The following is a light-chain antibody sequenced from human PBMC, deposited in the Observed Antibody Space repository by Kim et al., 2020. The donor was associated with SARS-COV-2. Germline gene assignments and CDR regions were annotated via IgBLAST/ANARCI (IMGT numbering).Light chain of an antibody. CDR1: QSIGRW. CDR2: KAS. J-gene: IGKJ2*01. Sequence: VSLGARVTITCRASQSIGRWLAWFQQRPGKAPKLLIYKASDLESGAPSRFSGSGSETEFTLTISSLQPDDIATYYCQHYFTYPYNFGQGTKVDIK. CDR3: QHYFTYPYN. V-gene: IGKV1-5*03.